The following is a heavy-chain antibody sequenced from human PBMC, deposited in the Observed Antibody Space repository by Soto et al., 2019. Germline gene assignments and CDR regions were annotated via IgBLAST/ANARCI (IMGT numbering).Heavy chain of an antibody. CDR1: GGSISSDY. CDR2: IYYRGS. Sequence: QVQLQESGPGLVKPSETLSLTCTVSGGSISSDYWSWIRQPPGKGLEWIGYIYYRGSNNNPSLKSRVTISVDTSKNKFSLKLSSVTAADTAVYYCARNHAFDIWGQGTMVTVSS. V-gene: IGHV4-59*01. J-gene: IGHJ3*02. CDR3: ARNHAFDI.